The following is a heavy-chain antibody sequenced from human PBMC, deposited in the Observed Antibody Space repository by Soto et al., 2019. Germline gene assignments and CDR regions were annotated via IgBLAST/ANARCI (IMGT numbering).Heavy chain of an antibody. V-gene: IGHV2-5*02. CDR3: AHIFLRTVFGLVTTTAIYFDF. J-gene: IGHJ4*02. CDR1: GFSLTTSGVG. CDR2: IYWDDDK. D-gene: IGHD3-3*01. Sequence: QITLNESGPTQVKPRQTLTLTCTFSGFSLTTSGVGVGWIRQSPGKAPEWLALIYWDDDKRYSPSLKSRLTITKDTSKIQVVLTMADLDPSDTATYYCAHIFLRTVFGLVTTTAIYFDFWGQGTPVAVSS.